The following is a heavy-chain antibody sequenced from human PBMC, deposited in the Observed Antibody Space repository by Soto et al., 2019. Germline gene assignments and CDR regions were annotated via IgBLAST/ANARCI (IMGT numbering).Heavy chain of an antibody. V-gene: IGHV1-69*02. CDR2: IIPILGIA. CDR1: GGTFSSYT. CDR3: ARGPGATSNYYYYYMDV. J-gene: IGHJ6*03. Sequence: SVKVSCKASGGTFSSYTISWVRQAPGQGLEWMGRIIPILGIANYAQKFQGRVTITADKSTSTAYMELSSLRSEDTAVYYCARGPGATSNYYYYYMDVWGKGTTVTVSS. D-gene: IGHD5-12*01.